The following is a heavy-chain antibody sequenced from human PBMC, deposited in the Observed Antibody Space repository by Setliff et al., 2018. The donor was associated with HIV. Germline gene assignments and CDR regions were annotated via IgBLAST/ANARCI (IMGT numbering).Heavy chain of an antibody. D-gene: IGHD3-22*01. V-gene: IGHV3-11*01. CDR1: GFTFSDYY. J-gene: IGHJ2*01. CDR2: ISLNSGNSI. Sequence: PGGSLRLSCAASGFTFSDYYMTWIRQAPGKGLEWVAHISLNSGNSIYYADSVKGRFTISRDNAKNSLYLQMNSLRAEDTAVYYCTRDRGIDSGSPWWYFDLWGRGTLVTVSS. CDR3: TRDRGIDSGSPWWYFDL.